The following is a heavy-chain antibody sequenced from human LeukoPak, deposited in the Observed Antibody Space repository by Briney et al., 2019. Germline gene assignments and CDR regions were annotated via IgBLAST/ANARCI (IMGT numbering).Heavy chain of an antibody. D-gene: IGHD6-13*01. CDR1: GFTFSNYG. J-gene: IGHJ4*02. Sequence: GGSLRLSCAASGFTFSNYGVHWVRQAPGKGLEWVSFIRFDGSNKYYADSVKGRFTISRDSSKNTLYLQMNSLKTEDTAVYYCAKEGGAAVGTTDFDYWGQGTLVTVSS. CDR2: IRFDGSNK. CDR3: AKEGGAAVGTTDFDY. V-gene: IGHV3-30*02.